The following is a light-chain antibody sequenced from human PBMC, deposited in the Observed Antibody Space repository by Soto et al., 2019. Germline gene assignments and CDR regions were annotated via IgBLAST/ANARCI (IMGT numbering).Light chain of an antibody. Sequence: QSVLTQPPSASGTPGQRVTISCFGRRSNIGSNSVNWYQQLPKTAPKVLIYSDNQRPSGVPDRFSCSKSGTSASLAINGLQSEDEADYYCAAWDDSLTGVVFCGGTKLTVL. V-gene: IGLV1-44*01. CDR3: AAWDDSLTGVV. CDR1: RSNIGSNS. J-gene: IGLJ2*01. CDR2: SDN.